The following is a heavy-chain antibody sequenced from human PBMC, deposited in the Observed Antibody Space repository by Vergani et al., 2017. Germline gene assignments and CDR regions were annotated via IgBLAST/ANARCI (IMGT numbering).Heavy chain of an antibody. CDR1: GYTFTSYA. V-gene: IGHV1-3*01. D-gene: IGHD6-13*01. J-gene: IGHJ6*02. Sequence: QVQLVQSGAEVKKPGASVTVSCKASGYTFTSYAMHWVRQAPGQRLEWMGWINAGNGNTKYSQKFQGRVTITRDTSASTAYMELSSLRSEDTAVYYCARIPGGGPYSSSWYGGDYYYYGMDVWGQGTTVTVSS. CDR3: ARIPGGGPYSSSWYGGDYYYYGMDV. CDR2: INAGNGNT.